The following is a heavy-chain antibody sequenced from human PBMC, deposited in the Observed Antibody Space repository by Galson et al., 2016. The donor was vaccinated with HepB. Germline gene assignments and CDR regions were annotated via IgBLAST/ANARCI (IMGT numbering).Heavy chain of an antibody. D-gene: IGHD2-15*01. CDR1: GTFSNYA. J-gene: IGHJ6*02. CDR3: ATDMGGYGLDV. V-gene: IGHV1-69*06. Sequence: GTFSNYAISWVRQAPGQGLEWVGGIIQLFGTTHYTQKFQGRVTITADKSTSTAYMDLSSLRSEDTAVYYSATDMGGYGLDVWGQGTTVTVSS. CDR2: IIQLFGTT.